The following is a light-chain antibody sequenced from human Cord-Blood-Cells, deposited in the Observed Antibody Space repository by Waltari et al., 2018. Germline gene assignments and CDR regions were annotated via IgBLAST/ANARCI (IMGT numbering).Light chain of an antibody. V-gene: IGLV2-23*02. CDR3: CSYAGSSTFRV. CDR1: SSDVGSYNL. Sequence: QSALTQPASVSGSPGQSITISCTGTSSDVGSYNLVSWYHQHPGKDPKLMIYGASKRPSGVSNRFSGSKSGNTASLTISGLQAEDEADYYCCSYAGSSTFRVFGGGTKLTVL. CDR2: GAS. J-gene: IGLJ3*02.